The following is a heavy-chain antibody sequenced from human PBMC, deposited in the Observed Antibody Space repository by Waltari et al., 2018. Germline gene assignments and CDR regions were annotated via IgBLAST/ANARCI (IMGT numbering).Heavy chain of an antibody. J-gene: IGHJ4*02. CDR2: ISWNSGSI. Sequence: EVQLVESGGGLVQPGRSLRLSCAASGFTFDDYAMHWVRQAPGKGLEWVSGISWNSGSIGYADSVKGRFTISRDNAKNSLYLQMNSLRAEDTALYYCAKDMVPMVRGTLDYWGQGTLVTVSS. CDR3: AKDMVPMVRGTLDY. CDR1: GFTFDDYA. D-gene: IGHD3-10*01. V-gene: IGHV3-9*01.